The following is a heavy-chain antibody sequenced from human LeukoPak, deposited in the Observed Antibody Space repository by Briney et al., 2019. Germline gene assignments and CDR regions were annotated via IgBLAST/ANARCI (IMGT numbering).Heavy chain of an antibody. Sequence: GGSLRLSCAASGFTFSNYVMSWVRQAPGMGLEWLSSISGSGDTPYYPDSVGGRFIISRDNSKNTLYLQMNSLRAEDTAVYYCARMATGFPNWFDPWGQGTLVTVSS. CDR2: ISGSGDTP. CDR3: ARMATGFPNWFDP. CDR1: GFTFSNYV. D-gene: IGHD5-24*01. V-gene: IGHV3-23*01. J-gene: IGHJ5*02.